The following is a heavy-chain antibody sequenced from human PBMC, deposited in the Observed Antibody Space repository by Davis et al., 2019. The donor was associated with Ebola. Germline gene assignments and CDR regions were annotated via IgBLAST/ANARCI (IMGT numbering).Heavy chain of an antibody. J-gene: IGHJ4*02. CDR1: GGSISSSSYY. CDR3: ARDRGTGTPFDY. Sequence: MPSETLSLTCTVSGGSISSSSYYWGWIRQPPGKGLEWIGSIYYSGSTYYNPSLKSRVTISVDTSKNQFSLKLSSVTAADTAVYYCARDRGTGTPFDYWGQGTLVTVSS. CDR2: IYYSGST. D-gene: IGHD1-7*01. V-gene: IGHV4-39*02.